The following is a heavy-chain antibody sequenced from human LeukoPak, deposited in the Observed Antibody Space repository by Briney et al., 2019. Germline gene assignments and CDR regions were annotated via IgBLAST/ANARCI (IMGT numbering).Heavy chain of an antibody. CDR1: GASIISDTYY. J-gene: IGHJ4*02. V-gene: IGHV4-39*07. CDR2: IYYRGST. CDR3: ARNFYASSGYYLDDFYFDF. D-gene: IGHD3-22*01. Sequence: SETLSLTCTVSGASIISDTYYWGWIRQPPGKGLEWIGSIYYRGSTYYSPSLKSRLTMSVDTSTNQFSLKLISVTAADTALYYCARNFYASSGYYLDDFYFDFWGQGTLVTVSS.